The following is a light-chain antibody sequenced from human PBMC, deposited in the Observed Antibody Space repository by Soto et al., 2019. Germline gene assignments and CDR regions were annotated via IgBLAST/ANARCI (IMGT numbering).Light chain of an antibody. CDR2: EAS. CDR1: QSISDS. CDR3: QLDYGYLT. V-gene: IGKV1-5*03. J-gene: IGKJ1*01. Sequence: DIQMTQSPSTLSASVGDRVTITCRASQSISDSLAWYQQKPGKAPKLLIYEASSLKSGVPSRFSGSRSGTEYTRTITGLQPYDFATDYCQLDYGYLTFGQGNKLESK.